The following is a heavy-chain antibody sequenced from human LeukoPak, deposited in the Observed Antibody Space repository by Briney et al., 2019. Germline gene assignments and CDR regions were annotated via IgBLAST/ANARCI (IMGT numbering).Heavy chain of an antibody. J-gene: IGHJ5*02. CDR3: ARVGPVLRFLEWSQNWFDP. D-gene: IGHD3-3*01. V-gene: IGHV7-4-1*02. CDR2: INTNTGNP. CDR1: GYTFTGYY. Sequence: EASVKVSCKASGYTFTGYYMHWVRQAPGQGLEWMGWINTNTGNPTYAQGFTGRFVFSLDTSVSTAYLQISSLKAEDTAVYYCARVGPVLRFLEWSQNWFDPWGQGTLVTVSS.